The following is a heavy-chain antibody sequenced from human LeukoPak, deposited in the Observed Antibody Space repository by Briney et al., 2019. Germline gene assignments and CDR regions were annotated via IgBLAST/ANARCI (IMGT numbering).Heavy chain of an antibody. D-gene: IGHD2-2*01. CDR1: GLTFSSYW. V-gene: IGHV3-7*01. CDR3: ARYSWGPAADYYYYYMDV. CDR2: IKQDGSEK. Sequence: PGGSLRLSCAASGLTFSSYWMSWVRQAPGKGLEWVANIKQDGSEKYYVDSVKGRFTISRDNAKNSLYLQMNSLRAEDTAVYYCARYSWGPAADYYYYYMDVWGKGTTVTVSS. J-gene: IGHJ6*03.